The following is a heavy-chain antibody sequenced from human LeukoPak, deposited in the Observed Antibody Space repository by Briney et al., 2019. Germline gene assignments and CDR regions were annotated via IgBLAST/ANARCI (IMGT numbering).Heavy chain of an antibody. CDR3: AKEVVEMATMGMFDP. CDR1: GFTFSSYE. D-gene: IGHD5-24*01. V-gene: IGHV3-48*03. Sequence: GGSLRLSCAASGFTFSSYEMNWVRQAPGKGLEWVSYISSSGSTIYYADSVKGRFTISRDNAKNSLYLQMNSLRAEDTAVYYCAKEVVEMATMGMFDPWGQGTLVTVSS. J-gene: IGHJ5*02. CDR2: ISSSGSTI.